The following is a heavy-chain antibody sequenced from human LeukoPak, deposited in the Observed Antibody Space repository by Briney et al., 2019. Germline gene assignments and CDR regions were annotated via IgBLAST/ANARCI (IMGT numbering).Heavy chain of an antibody. CDR1: SDSMTRGGYY. CDR2: IYHSGTT. Sequence: TLSLTCSVSSDSMTRGGYYWSWVRQHPGKGLEWVGFIYHSGTTFYNPSLESRAAISVDTSQNQFSLKLTSVTAADTAVYYCARAVDYRNYFDYWGQGTLVTVSS. J-gene: IGHJ4*02. D-gene: IGHD4-11*01. CDR3: ARAVDYRNYFDY. V-gene: IGHV4-31*03.